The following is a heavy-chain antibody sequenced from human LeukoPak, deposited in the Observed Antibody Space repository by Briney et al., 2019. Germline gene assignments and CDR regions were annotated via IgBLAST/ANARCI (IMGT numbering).Heavy chain of an antibody. D-gene: IGHD1-26*01. CDR1: GGSISSGDYY. J-gene: IGHJ4*02. CDR3: ARERSGSYSGFDY. Sequence: SETLSLTCTVSGGSISSGDYYWSWIRQPPGKGLEWIGYIYYSGSTYYNPSLKSRITISVDTSKNQFYLKLSSVTAADTAVYYCARERSGSYSGFDYWGQGTLVTVSS. CDR2: IYYSGST. V-gene: IGHV4-30-4*01.